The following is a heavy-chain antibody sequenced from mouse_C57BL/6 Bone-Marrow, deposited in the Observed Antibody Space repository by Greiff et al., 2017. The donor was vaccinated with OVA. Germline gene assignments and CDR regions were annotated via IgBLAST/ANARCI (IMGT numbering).Heavy chain of an antibody. CDR1: GFTFSDYY. V-gene: IGHV5-12*01. CDR3: ARVYGPDGVFAY. Sequence: EVQLVESGGGLVQPGGSLKLSCAASGFTFSDYYMYWVRQTPEKRLEWVAYISNGGGSTYYPDTVKGRFTISRDNAKNTLYLQMSRLKSEDTAMYYCARVYGPDGVFAYWGQGTLVTVSA. D-gene: IGHD1-1*02. J-gene: IGHJ3*01. CDR2: ISNGGGST.